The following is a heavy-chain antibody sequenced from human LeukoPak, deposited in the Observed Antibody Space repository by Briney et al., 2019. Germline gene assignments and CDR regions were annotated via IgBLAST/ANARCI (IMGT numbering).Heavy chain of an antibody. J-gene: IGHJ4*02. V-gene: IGHV3-11*01. CDR3: AKVPPPVYDFWSGYPNYFDY. Sequence: GGSLRLSCAASGFTFSDYYVSWIRQAPGKGLEWVSYISSSGSTIYYADSVKGRFTISRDNAKNSLYLQMNSLRAEDTAVYYCAKVPPPVYDFWSGYPNYFDYWGQGTLVTVSS. CDR1: GFTFSDYY. CDR2: ISSSGSTI. D-gene: IGHD3-3*01.